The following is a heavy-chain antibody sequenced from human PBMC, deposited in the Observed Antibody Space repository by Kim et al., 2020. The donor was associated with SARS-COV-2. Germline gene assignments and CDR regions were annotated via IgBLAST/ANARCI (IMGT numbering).Heavy chain of an antibody. V-gene: IGHV3-48*03. CDR2: ISSSGSTI. CDR3: ARVGSGLRIFGVPYMDV. Sequence: GGSLRLSCAASGFTFSSYEMNWVRQAPGKGLEWVSYISSSGSTIYYADSVKGRFPISRENAKNSLYLQRNSLRAEDTAVYYCARVGSGLRIFGVPYMDVWGKGTTVTVSS. J-gene: IGHJ6*03. CDR1: GFTFSSYE. D-gene: IGHD3-3*01.